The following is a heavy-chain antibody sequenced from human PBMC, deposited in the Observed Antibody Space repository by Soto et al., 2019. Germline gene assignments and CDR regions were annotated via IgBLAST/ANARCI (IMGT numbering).Heavy chain of an antibody. CDR1: GGSISSGGYS. CDR3: ARGLVEMATIIAGWFDP. D-gene: IGHD5-12*01. J-gene: IGHJ5*02. CDR2: IYHSGST. Sequence: PSETLSLTCAVSGGSISSGGYSWSWIRQPPGKGLEWIGYIYHSGSTNYNPSLKSRVTISVDTSKNQFSLKLSSVTAADTAVYYCARGLVEMATIIAGWFDPWGQGTLVTV. V-gene: IGHV4-30-2*01.